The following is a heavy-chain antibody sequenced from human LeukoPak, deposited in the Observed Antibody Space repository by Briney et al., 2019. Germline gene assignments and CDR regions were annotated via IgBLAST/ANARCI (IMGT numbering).Heavy chain of an antibody. CDR3: ARVAEAAAIDY. V-gene: IGHV1-2*02. CDR2: INPNSGGT. Sequence: ASVKVSCKASGYTFTKYDINWVRQAPGQGLEWMGWINPNSGGTNYAQKFQGRVTMTRDTSISTAYMELSRLRSDDTAVYYCARVAEAAAIDYWGQGTLVTVSS. D-gene: IGHD6-13*01. CDR1: GYTFTKYD. J-gene: IGHJ4*02.